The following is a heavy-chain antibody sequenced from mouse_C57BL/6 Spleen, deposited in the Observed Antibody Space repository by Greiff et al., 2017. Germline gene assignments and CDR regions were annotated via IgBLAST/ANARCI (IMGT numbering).Heavy chain of an antibody. CDR1: GYSITSGYY. Sequence: EVQRVESGPGLVKPSQSLSLTCSVTGYSITSGYYWNWIRQFPGNKLEWLGYISYDGSNNYNPSLKNRIAITRDTSKNQFFLKLNSVTTEDTATYYCARVSYYSNYYAMDYWGQGTSVTVSS. CDR3: ARVSYYSNYYAMDY. J-gene: IGHJ4*01. CDR2: ISYDGSN. V-gene: IGHV3-6*01. D-gene: IGHD2-5*01.